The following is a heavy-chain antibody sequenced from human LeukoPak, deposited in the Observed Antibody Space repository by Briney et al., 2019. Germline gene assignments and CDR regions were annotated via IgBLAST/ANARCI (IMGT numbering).Heavy chain of an antibody. V-gene: IGHV1-8*03. CDR3: ARGFGLSREVVPAAIYYYYYYMDV. D-gene: IGHD2-2*01. Sequence: GASVKVSCKASGYTFTSYDINWVRQATGQGLEWMGWMNPNSGNTGYAQKFQGRVTITRNTSISTAYMELSSLRSEDTAVYYCARGFGLSREVVPAAIYYYYYYMDVWGKGTTVTVSS. CDR2: MNPNSGNT. J-gene: IGHJ6*03. CDR1: GYTFTSYD.